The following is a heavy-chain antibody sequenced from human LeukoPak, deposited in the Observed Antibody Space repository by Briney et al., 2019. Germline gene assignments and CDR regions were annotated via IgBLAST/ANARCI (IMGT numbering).Heavy chain of an antibody. V-gene: IGHV1-18*01. CDR1: GYTFTSYG. J-gene: IGHJ4*02. D-gene: IGHD6-19*01. CDR2: ISTYNGNT. CDR3: ARVFIGQWLVYFDY. Sequence: GASVKVSCKASGYTFTSYGISWVRQAPGQGLEWMGWISTYNGNTNYAQKLQGRVTITRDTSASTAYMELSSLRSEDTAVYYCARVFIGQWLVYFDYWGQGTLVTVSS.